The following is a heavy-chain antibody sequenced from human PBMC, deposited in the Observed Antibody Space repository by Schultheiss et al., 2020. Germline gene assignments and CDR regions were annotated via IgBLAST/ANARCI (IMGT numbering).Heavy chain of an antibody. J-gene: IGHJ6*02. CDR1: GFTFSSYG. V-gene: IGHV3-30*03. D-gene: IGHD2-15*01. CDR2: ISYDGSNK. Sequence: GGSLRLSCAASGFTFSSYGMHWVRQAPGKGLEWVAVISYDGSNKYYADSVKGRFTISRDNSKNTLYLQMNSLRAEDTAVYYCAREWVVVVVAATRGMDVWGQGTTVTVSS. CDR3: AREWVVVVVAATRGMDV.